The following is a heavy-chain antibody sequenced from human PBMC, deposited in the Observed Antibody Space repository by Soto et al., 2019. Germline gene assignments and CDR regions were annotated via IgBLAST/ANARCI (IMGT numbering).Heavy chain of an antibody. CDR3: ARLWNGYLLRAEDYYYYGMDV. D-gene: IGHD3-3*01. J-gene: IGHJ6*02. V-gene: IGHV1-69*04. CDR1: GGSLNNYA. CDR2: IIPVFGLA. Sequence: GASVKVSCKTSGGSLNNYAINWVRQAPGQGLEWLGTIIPVFGLANYAQKFQARVTLTADKSTSTAYMEPRSLRSEDTAVYYCARLWNGYLLRAEDYYYYGMDVWGQGTTVTVSS.